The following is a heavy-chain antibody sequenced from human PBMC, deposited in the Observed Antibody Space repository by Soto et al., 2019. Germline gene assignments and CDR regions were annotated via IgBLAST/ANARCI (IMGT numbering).Heavy chain of an antibody. V-gene: IGHV1-24*01. CDR3: ATVCSGGSCYSYFDY. D-gene: IGHD2-15*01. Sequence: ASVKVSCKVSGYTLTELSMHWVRQAPGKGLEWMGGFDPEDGETIYAQKFQGRVTMTEDTSTDTAYMELSSLRSEDTAVYYCATVCSGGSCYSYFDYWGQGTLVTVSS. CDR2: FDPEDGET. CDR1: GYTLTELS. J-gene: IGHJ4*02.